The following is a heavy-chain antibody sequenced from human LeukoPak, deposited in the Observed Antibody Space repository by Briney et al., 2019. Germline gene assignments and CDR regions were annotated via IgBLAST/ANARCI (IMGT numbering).Heavy chain of an antibody. CDR2: IIESGAT. J-gene: IGHJ4*02. Sequence: SETLSLTCTVSGGSISSYYWTWIRQPPGKGLQWIGEIIESGATKYMSSLKSRVTISIDTSKSQFSLNLTSVTAADTAVYYCARGLASGYPPIPFDYWGQGTPVTVSS. D-gene: IGHD3-3*01. V-gene: IGHV4-34*12. CDR1: GGSISSYY. CDR3: ARGLASGYPPIPFDY.